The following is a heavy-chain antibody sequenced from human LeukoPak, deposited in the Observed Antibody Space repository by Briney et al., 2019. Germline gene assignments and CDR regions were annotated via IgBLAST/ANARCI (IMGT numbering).Heavy chain of an antibody. V-gene: IGHV3-7*01. J-gene: IGHJ4*02. Sequence: PGGSLRLSCAASGFTFTRYWMSWARQAPGKGLEWVANINENGSEKKYLDSVKGRFTISRDNAKNSLYLQMNSLRAEDTAVYYCASPTGEIYSGSIDYWGQGTLVTVSS. D-gene: IGHD5-12*01. CDR3: ASPTGEIYSGSIDY. CDR1: GFTFTRYW. CDR2: INENGSEK.